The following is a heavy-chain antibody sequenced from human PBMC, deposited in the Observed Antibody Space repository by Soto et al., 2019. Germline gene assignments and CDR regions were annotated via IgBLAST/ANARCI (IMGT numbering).Heavy chain of an antibody. Sequence: QVQLVESGGGVVQPGRSLRLSCAASGFTFSSYAMHWVRQAPGKGLEWVAVISYDGSNKYYADSVKGRFTISRDNSKNTLYLQMNSLRAEDTAVYYCAREGLQNGIDVWGQGTTVTVSS. J-gene: IGHJ6*01. CDR1: GFTFSSYA. CDR2: ISYDGSNK. V-gene: IGHV3-30-3*01. D-gene: IGHD4-4*01. CDR3: AREGLQNGIDV.